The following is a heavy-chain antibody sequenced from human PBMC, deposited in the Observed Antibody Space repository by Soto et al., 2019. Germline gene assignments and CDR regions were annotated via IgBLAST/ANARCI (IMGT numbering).Heavy chain of an antibody. CDR2: VGSDGGST. CDR1: EFTFTSYA. V-gene: IGHV3-23*01. Sequence: EVQLLESGGGLVQPGGSLRLSCASEFTFTSYAMSWVRQAPGKGLECVSAVGSDGGSTYYADSVRGRFTVSRDNSQNTLYLQMNNLRAEDTAVYYCAKDVCGSGTFCHFDYWGQGTLVTVSS. J-gene: IGHJ4*02. CDR3: AKDVCGSGTFCHFDY. D-gene: IGHD3-10*01.